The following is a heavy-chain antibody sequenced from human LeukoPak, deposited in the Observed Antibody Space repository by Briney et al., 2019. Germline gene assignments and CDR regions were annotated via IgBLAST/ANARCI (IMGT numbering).Heavy chain of an antibody. J-gene: IGHJ4*02. CDR3: AKNTEYVVVLAGYDY. Sequence: GGSLRLSCAASGFTFSSYGMHWVRQAPGKGLEWVAFIRYDGSNKYYADSVKGRFTISRDNSKNTLYLQMNSLRAEDTAVYYCAKNTEYVVVLAGYDYWGQGTLVTVSS. CDR1: GFTFSSYG. D-gene: IGHD2-2*01. CDR2: IRYDGSNK. V-gene: IGHV3-30*02.